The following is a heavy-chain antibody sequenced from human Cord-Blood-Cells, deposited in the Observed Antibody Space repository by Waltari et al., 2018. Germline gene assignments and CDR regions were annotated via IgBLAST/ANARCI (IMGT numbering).Heavy chain of an antibody. V-gene: IGHV1-18*01. J-gene: IGHJ4*02. CDR1: GYTFTSYG. CDR3: ARDSGEIAAAGAFDY. CDR2: ISAYNGNT. Sequence: QVQLVQSGAEVKKPGASVKVSCKASGYTFTSYGISWVRQAPGKGLEWMGWISAYNGNTNDAQKLQGRVTMTTDTSTSTAYRELRSLRSDDTAVYYCARDSGEIAAAGAFDYWGQGTLVTVSS. D-gene: IGHD6-13*01.